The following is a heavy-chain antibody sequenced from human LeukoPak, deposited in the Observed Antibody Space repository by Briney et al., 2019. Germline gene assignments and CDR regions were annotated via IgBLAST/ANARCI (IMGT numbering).Heavy chain of an antibody. CDR2: MNPNSGNT. CDR3: ARVHKIAAAGADLSY. D-gene: IGHD6-13*01. J-gene: IGHJ4*02. V-gene: IGHV1-8*03. CDR1: GYTLTSYD. Sequence: ASVKVSCKASGYTLTSYDINWVRQATGQGLEWMGWMNPNSGNTGYAQKFQGRVTITRNTSISTAYMELSSLRSEDTAVYYCARVHKIAAAGADLSYWGQGTLVTVSS.